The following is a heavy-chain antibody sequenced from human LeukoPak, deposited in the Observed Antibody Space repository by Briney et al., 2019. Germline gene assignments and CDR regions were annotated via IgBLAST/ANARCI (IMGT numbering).Heavy chain of an antibody. Sequence: ASVKLSCKASGYTYSYIHWVRHAPGRGLEWMGEVNPSGSSTTYARQFQGRVTVTTDTSTSIVYMEVSSLRSEDTAIYYCAPDTYHWGQGTLVTVS. CDR2: VNPSGSST. CDR1: GYTYSY. J-gene: IGHJ5*02. V-gene: IGHV1-46*02. CDR3: APDTYH.